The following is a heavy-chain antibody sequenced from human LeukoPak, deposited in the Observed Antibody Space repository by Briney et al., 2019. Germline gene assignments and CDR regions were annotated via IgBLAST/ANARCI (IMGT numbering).Heavy chain of an antibody. CDR3: ARDLGYYDSSSYYHWFDP. CDR1: GFTVSSNY. V-gene: IGHV3-66*02. Sequence: PGGSLRLSCAASGFTVSSNYMSWVRQAPGKGLEWVSVIYSGGSTYYADSVKGRFTISRDNSKNTLYLQMNSLRAEDTAVYYCARDLGYYDSSSYYHWFDPWGQGTLVTVSS. CDR2: IYSGGST. J-gene: IGHJ5*02. D-gene: IGHD3-22*01.